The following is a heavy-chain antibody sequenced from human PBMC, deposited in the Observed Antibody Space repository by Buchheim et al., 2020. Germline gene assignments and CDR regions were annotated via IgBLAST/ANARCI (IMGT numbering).Heavy chain of an antibody. CDR2: ISRSNSTI. V-gene: IGHV3-48*01. J-gene: IGHJ4*02. Sequence: EVQLVESGGGLLQPGGSLRLSCAASGFTFSSYSMNWVRQAPGKGLEWISYISRSNSTIYYADSVKGRFTVSRDNAKNSLYLQMSSLRVEDTAVYYCARDPSRSGSYGFDYWGQGTL. CDR3: ARDPSRSGSYGFDY. CDR1: GFTFSSYS. D-gene: IGHD1-26*01.